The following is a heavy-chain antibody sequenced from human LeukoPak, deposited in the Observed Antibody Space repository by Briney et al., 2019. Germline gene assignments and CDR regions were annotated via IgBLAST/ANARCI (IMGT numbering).Heavy chain of an antibody. J-gene: IGHJ4*02. Sequence: PSETLSLTCTVSGDSMTSDDYFWTWIRQPPGKGLEWIGFSGARRTSNYNPSLRGRVRISVDSSKNQFSLNLRSVTATDTAVYFCAREILRLGSKSFDYWGQGSLVIVSS. V-gene: IGHV4-30-4*01. CDR3: AREILRLGSKSFDY. CDR1: GDSMTSDDYF. D-gene: IGHD3-9*01. CDR2: SGARRTS.